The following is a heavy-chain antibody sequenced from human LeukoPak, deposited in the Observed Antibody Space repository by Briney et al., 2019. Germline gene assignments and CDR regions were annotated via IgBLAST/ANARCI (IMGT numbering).Heavy chain of an antibody. CDR3: ARGRGAAVMDY. Sequence: PGGSLRLSCAASGFTFSSYWMHWVRQAPGKGLMWVSRINSDGSTTNYADSVKGRFTISRDNSKNTLYLQMNSLRAEDTAVYYCARGRGAAVMDYWGQGTLVTVSS. CDR2: INSDGSTT. CDR1: GFTFSSYW. V-gene: IGHV3-74*01. D-gene: IGHD6-13*01. J-gene: IGHJ4*02.